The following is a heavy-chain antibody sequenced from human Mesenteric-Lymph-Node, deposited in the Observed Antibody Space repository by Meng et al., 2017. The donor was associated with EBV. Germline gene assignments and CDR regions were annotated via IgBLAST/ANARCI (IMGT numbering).Heavy chain of an antibody. D-gene: IGHD4-17*01. CDR1: QSTVRSNH. J-gene: IGHJ4*02. CDR3: ARRSTVTYFDY. Sequence: VLRVIPGGVFTNIVEALRVSCAASQSTVRSNHMILVRQAPCKWMYCVSVMYSGGKTYYAESVTARFTSSRDNSKKTLNLQMNSPRAEDTAMYYCARRSTVTYFDYWGQGTLVTVSS. CDR2: MYSGGKT. V-gene: IGHV3-53*01.